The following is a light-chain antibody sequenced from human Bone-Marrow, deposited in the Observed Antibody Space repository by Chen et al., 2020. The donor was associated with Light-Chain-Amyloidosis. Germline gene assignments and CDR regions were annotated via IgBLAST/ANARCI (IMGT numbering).Light chain of an antibody. CDR2: EDD. V-gene: IGLV6-57*01. CDR1: SGSIATNY. CDR3: QSYQGSSQGV. Sequence: NFMLTQPHSVPESPGKTGIIFCTHSSGSIATNYVQWYQQRPGSSPTTVIYEDDQRPSGVPDRFSGSIDRSSNSASLTISGLKTEDEADYYCQSYQGSSQGVFGGGTKLTVL. J-gene: IGLJ3*02.